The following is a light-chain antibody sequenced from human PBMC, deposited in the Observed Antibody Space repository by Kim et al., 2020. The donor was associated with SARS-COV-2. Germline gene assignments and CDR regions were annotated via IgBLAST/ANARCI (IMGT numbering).Light chain of an antibody. J-gene: IGKJ1*01. CDR1: QNISNY. V-gene: IGKV1-39*01. CDR3: QQNYNTPRT. CDR2: AAS. Sequence: ASVGDRVTITCQASQNISNYLNWYQQKPGKAPKLLIYAASNLQSGVPSRFSGSGSGTDFTLTISSLQPEDFATYYCQQNYNTPRTFGQGTKVDIK.